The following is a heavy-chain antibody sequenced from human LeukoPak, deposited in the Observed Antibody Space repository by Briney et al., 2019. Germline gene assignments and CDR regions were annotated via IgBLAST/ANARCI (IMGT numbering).Heavy chain of an antibody. Sequence: PGGSLRLSCAVSGITLSNYGMSWVRQAPGKGLEWVAGISASGGGTNYADSVKGRFTISRDNPKNTLYLQMNSLRAEDTAVYSCAKRGVVIRVILVGFHKEAYYFDSWGQGALVTVSS. D-gene: IGHD3-22*01. J-gene: IGHJ4*02. CDR2: ISASGGGT. CDR3: AKRGVVIRVILVGFHKEAYYFDS. V-gene: IGHV3-23*01. CDR1: GITLSNYG.